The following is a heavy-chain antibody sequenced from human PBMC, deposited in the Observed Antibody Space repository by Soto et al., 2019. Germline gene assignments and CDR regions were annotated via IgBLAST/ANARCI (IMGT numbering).Heavy chain of an antibody. V-gene: IGHV1-69*12. D-gene: IGHD2-8*01. CDR2: IIPIFGTA. Sequence: QVQLVQSGAEVKKPGSSVKVSCKASGGTFSSYAICWVRQAPGQGLEWMGGIIPIFGTADYAQKFQGRVTITADESSSTAHMELSSLRSEDTAVYYCACTVSNYYYYGMDLWGQGTTITVSS. J-gene: IGHJ6*02. CDR1: GGTFSSYA. CDR3: ACTVSNYYYYGMDL.